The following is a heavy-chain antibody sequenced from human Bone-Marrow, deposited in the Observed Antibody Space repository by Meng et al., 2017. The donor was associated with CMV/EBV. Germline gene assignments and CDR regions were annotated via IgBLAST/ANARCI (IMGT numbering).Heavy chain of an antibody. CDR1: GGSISSSSYY. Sequence: SETLSLTCTVSGGSISSSSYYWGWIRQPPGKGLEWIGSIYYSGSTYYNPSLKSRVTIAVDTSKNPFSLKLSSVAAADTGVYYCGRETRGGGDYWGQGTLVTVSS. V-gene: IGHV4-39*07. CDR2: IYYSGST. D-gene: IGHD3-16*01. J-gene: IGHJ4*02. CDR3: GRETRGGGDY.